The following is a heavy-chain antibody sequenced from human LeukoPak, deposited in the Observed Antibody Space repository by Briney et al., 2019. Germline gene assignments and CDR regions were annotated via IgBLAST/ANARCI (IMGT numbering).Heavy chain of an antibody. Sequence: PSETLSLTCTVSGGSISSSSYYWGWIRQPPGKGLEWIGSIYYSGSTYYNPSLKSRVTISVDTSKNQFSLKLSSVTAADTAVYYCARDLTTVTTSAFDIWGQGTMVTVSS. CDR1: GGSISSSSYY. J-gene: IGHJ3*02. V-gene: IGHV4-39*02. CDR2: IYYSGST. CDR3: ARDLTTVTTSAFDI. D-gene: IGHD4-17*01.